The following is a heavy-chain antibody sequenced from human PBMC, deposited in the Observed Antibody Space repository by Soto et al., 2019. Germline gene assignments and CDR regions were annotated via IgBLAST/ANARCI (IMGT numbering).Heavy chain of an antibody. J-gene: IGHJ4*02. CDR3: ARRDHASGTSIKTMGGYYFDC. D-gene: IGHD3-10*01. V-gene: IGHV4-31*03. CDR2: IYYRGST. CDR1: GGSISSGGYY. Sequence: QVQLQESGPGLVKPSQTLSLTCTVSGGSISSGGYYWSWIRQHPGKGLEWIGYIYYRGSTYYNPSLMSRVTRSVDTSKNQFSLNLSSVTAADTALYYCARRDHASGTSIKTMGGYYFDCCGKGTLVTVSS.